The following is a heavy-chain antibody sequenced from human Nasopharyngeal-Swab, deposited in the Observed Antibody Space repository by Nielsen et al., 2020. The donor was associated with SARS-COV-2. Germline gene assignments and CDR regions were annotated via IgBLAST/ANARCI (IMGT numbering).Heavy chain of an antibody. CDR2: INHSGST. Sequence: WMRQSPGKGLEWIGEINHSGSTNYSPSLESRVTISVDTSKNQFSLKLSSVTAADTAVYYCARGPTQQLVRDYWGQGTLVTVSS. D-gene: IGHD6-13*01. V-gene: IGHV4-34*01. CDR3: ARGPTQQLVRDY. J-gene: IGHJ4*02.